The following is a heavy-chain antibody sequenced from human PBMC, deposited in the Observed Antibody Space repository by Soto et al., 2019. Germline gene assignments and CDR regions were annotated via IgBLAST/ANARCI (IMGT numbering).Heavy chain of an antibody. D-gene: IGHD3-22*01. Sequence: SETLSLTCTVSGGSISSGDYYWSWIRQPPGKGLEWIGYIYYSGSTYYNPSLKSRVTISVDTSKNQFSLKLSSVTAKDTAVYYCARETYYYDSSGNDDAFDIWGQGTMVTVSS. J-gene: IGHJ3*02. CDR2: IYYSGST. CDR1: GGSISSGDYY. CDR3: ARETYYYDSSGNDDAFDI. V-gene: IGHV4-30-4*01.